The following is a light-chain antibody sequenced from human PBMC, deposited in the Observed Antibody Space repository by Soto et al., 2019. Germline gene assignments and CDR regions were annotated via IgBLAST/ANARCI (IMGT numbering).Light chain of an antibody. V-gene: IGKV3-11*01. Sequence: EIVLTQSPATLSLSPGERATLSCRASQSVSSYLAWYQQKPGQAPRLLISDATNRATGIPARFSGSGSGTDFTLTISSPQAEDVAVYYCQQYYSTPPLTFGGGTKVDIK. J-gene: IGKJ4*01. CDR1: QSVSSY. CDR3: QQYYSTPPLT. CDR2: DAT.